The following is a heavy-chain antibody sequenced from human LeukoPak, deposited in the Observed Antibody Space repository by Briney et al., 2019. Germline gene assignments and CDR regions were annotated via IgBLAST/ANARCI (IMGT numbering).Heavy chain of an antibody. CDR3: ARGSLGVDYYYYYYMDV. CDR2: IRYDGSHK. CDR1: GFTFSSYG. D-gene: IGHD2-21*01. Sequence: GGSLRLSCAASGFTFSSYGMHWVRQPPGKGLEGVAFIRYDGSHKYYADSVKGRSTISRDNSKNTLYLQMNSLRAEDTAVYYCARGSLGVDYYYYYYMDVWGKGTTVTISS. J-gene: IGHJ6*03. V-gene: IGHV3-30*02.